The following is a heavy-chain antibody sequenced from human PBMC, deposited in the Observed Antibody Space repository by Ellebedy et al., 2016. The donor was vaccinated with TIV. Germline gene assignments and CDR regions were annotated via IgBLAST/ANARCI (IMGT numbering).Heavy chain of an antibody. J-gene: IGHJ5*02. V-gene: IGHV4-31*03. CDR3: ARNEANWFNP. CDR2: IHYSGST. Sequence: SETLSLXXTVSGGSINSGAYYWTWIRQRPGRGLEWIGYIHYSGSTYYNPSLKSRVTISVDTSKNQFSLKLTSMTAADTGVYYCARNEANWFNPWGQGTLVTVSS. D-gene: IGHD1-1*01. CDR1: GGSINSGAYY.